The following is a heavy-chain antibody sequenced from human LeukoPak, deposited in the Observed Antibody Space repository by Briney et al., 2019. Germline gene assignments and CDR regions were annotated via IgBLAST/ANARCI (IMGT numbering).Heavy chain of an antibody. CDR1: GYTFSNYG. J-gene: IGHJ1*01. D-gene: IGHD3-22*01. Sequence: TSVKVSCKASGYTFSNYGISWVRQAPGQGLEWMGWISTYYGSAIYAQKLQGRVTMTTDTSTNTVYMELRSLRSDDTAMFYCARFGYYDSSGYDRYFQHWGQGTLVTVSS. V-gene: IGHV1-18*01. CDR3: ARFGYYDSSGYDRYFQH. CDR2: ISTYYGSA.